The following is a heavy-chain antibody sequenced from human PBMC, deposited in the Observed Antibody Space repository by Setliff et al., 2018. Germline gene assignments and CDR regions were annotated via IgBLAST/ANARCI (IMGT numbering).Heavy chain of an antibody. CDR2: TYYSGST. Sequence: PSETLSLTCTVSGGSISSGGYYWSWIRQHPGKGLEWIGYTYYSGSTYYNPSLKSRVTISVDTSKNQFSLKLSSVTAADTAVYYCARDNNPGYRGYWGRFDYWGQGTLVTVSS. V-gene: IGHV4-31*03. CDR1: GGSISSGGYY. D-gene: IGHD3-16*02. J-gene: IGHJ4*02. CDR3: ARDNNPGYRGYWGRFDY.